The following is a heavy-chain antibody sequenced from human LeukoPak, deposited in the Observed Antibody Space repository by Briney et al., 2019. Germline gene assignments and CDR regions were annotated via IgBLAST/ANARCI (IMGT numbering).Heavy chain of an antibody. Sequence: ASVKVSCKASGYTFSSYGISWVRQAPGQGLEWMGWISAYNGNTNYAQKLQGRVTMTTDTSTSTVYMELRSLRSDDTAMYYCARVSADNPLGYFDYWGQGTLVTVSS. CDR2: ISAYNGNT. CDR3: ARVSADNPLGYFDY. D-gene: IGHD1-1*01. V-gene: IGHV1-18*01. J-gene: IGHJ4*02. CDR1: GYTFSSYG.